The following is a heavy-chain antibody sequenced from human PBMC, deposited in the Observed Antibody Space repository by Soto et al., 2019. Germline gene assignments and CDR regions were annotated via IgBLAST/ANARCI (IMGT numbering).Heavy chain of an antibody. CDR1: GYTFTSYD. CDR2: MNPSSGNT. Sequence: QVQLVQSGAEVKKPGASVKVSCKASGYTFTSYDINWVRQATGQGLEWMGWMNPSSGNTGYAQKFQGRVTMTRNTSISTAYMELSSLRSEDTAVYYCARGAINDFWSGHEAWFDPWGQGTLVTVSS. J-gene: IGHJ5*02. D-gene: IGHD3-3*01. CDR3: ARGAINDFWSGHEAWFDP. V-gene: IGHV1-8*01.